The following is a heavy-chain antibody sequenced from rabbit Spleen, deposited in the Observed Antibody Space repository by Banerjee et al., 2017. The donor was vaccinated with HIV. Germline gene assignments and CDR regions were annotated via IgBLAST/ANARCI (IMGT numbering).Heavy chain of an antibody. CDR2: IDAGSSGNT. D-gene: IGHD4-1*01. CDR3: ARDLDGVIGWNFGW. Sequence: QSLEESGGDLVKPGASLTLTCTASGFDLSSYFYMCWVRQAPGKGLEWIACIDAGSSGNTYYASWAKGRFTISRSTSLNTVTLQMTSLTAADTATYFCARDLDGVIGWNFGWWGQGTLVTVS. V-gene: IGHV1S40*01. CDR1: GFDLSSYFY. J-gene: IGHJ3*01.